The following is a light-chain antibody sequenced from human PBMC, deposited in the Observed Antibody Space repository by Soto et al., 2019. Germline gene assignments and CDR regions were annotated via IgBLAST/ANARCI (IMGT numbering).Light chain of an antibody. J-gene: IGKJ1*01. CDR1: QSVSSSY. CDR3: QQYGSSPPET. CDR2: GAS. Sequence: EIVLTQSPGTLSLSPGERATLSCRASQSVSSSYLAWYQQKPDQAPRLLIYGASSRATGTPDRFSGSGSGTDFTLTISRLEPEDFAVYYCQQYGSSPPETFGQGTKVEIK. V-gene: IGKV3-20*01.